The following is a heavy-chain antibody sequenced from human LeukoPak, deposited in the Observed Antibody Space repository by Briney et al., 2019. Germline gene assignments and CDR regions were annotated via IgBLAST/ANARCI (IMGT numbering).Heavy chain of an antibody. Sequence: GRSLRLSCAASGFTFSSYGMHWVRQAPGKGLEWVAVIWYDGSNKYCADSVKGRFTISRDNSKNTLYLQMNSLGAEDTAVYYCARAREYYYDSSGDYWGQGTLVTVSS. CDR3: ARAREYYYDSSGDY. V-gene: IGHV3-33*01. J-gene: IGHJ4*02. CDR1: GFTFSSYG. CDR2: IWYDGSNK. D-gene: IGHD3-22*01.